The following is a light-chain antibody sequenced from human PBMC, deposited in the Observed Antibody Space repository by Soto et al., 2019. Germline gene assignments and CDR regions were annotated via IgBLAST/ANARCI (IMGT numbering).Light chain of an antibody. V-gene: IGKV1-6*01. CDR3: LQDYTYPWT. Sequence: IQMTQSPSSLSASVGDRVSITCRASQGISNELGWYQQRPGKAPKVLIYGASNLQSGVPSRFSGSASGTDFTLTISSLQPEDFATYYCLQDYTYPWTFGQGTKVDI. CDR2: GAS. J-gene: IGKJ1*01. CDR1: QGISNE.